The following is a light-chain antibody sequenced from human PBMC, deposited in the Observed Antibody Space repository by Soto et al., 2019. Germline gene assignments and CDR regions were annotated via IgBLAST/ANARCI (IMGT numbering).Light chain of an antibody. CDR1: SSDVGGYNY. Sequence: QSALTQPPSASGSPGQSVTISCTGTSSDVGGYNYVSWYQQHPGKAPKLMIYEVTKRPSGVPDRFSGSKSDNTASLTVSGLQAEDEAEYYCSSYAGSNFVVFGGGTKADRP. V-gene: IGLV2-8*01. CDR2: EVT. CDR3: SSYAGSNFVV. J-gene: IGLJ2*01.